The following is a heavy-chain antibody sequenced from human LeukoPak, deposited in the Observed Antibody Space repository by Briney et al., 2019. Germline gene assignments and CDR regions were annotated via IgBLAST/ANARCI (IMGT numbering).Heavy chain of an antibody. CDR3: ARGGRYCTTTNCYIGK. Sequence: GGSLRLSCAASGFIFSNYAMNWVRQAPGKGLEWVSGISGGGGSTYYADSVKGRFTISRDNSEDTLYLQMNSLRAEDTAIYHCARGGRYCTTTNCYIGKWGQGTLVTVSS. V-gene: IGHV3-23*01. D-gene: IGHD2-2*02. J-gene: IGHJ4*02. CDR1: GFIFSNYA. CDR2: ISGGGGST.